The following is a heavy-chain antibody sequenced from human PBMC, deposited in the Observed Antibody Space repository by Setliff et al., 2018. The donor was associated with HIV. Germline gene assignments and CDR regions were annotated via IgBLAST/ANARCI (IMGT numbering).Heavy chain of an antibody. J-gene: IGHJ4*02. D-gene: IGHD4-17*01. V-gene: IGHV4-4*08. Sequence: SETLSLTCTVSGASIRNYYWSWVRQPPGKGLEWIGYIYNSGITNYNPSLESRVTISVDTSKNQFSLKLSSVTAADTAVYYCAREGPGTTVSLDYWGQGTLVTVSS. CDR2: IYNSGIT. CDR1: GASIRNYY. CDR3: AREGPGTTVSLDY.